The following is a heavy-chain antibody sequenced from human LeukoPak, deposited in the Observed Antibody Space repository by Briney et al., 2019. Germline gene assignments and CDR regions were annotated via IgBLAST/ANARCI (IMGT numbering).Heavy chain of an antibody. CDR2: ISAYNGNT. J-gene: IGHJ4*02. Sequence: ASVKVSCKASGYTFTSYGISWVRQAPGQGLEWRGWISAYNGNTNYAQKLQGRVTMTTDTSTSTAYMELRSLRSDDTAVYYCARAGRSMKRIGYCSSTSCYVLDYWGQGTLVTVSS. CDR1: GYTFTSYG. V-gene: IGHV1-18*01. D-gene: IGHD2-2*01. CDR3: ARAGRSMKRIGYCSSTSCYVLDY.